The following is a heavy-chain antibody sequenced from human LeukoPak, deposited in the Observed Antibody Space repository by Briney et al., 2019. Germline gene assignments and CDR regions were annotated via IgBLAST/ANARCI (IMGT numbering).Heavy chain of an antibody. D-gene: IGHD4-17*01. CDR3: TGIDYGDPYYFDY. J-gene: IGHJ4*02. CDR2: IKSKTDGGTT. V-gene: IGHV3-15*01. Sequence: GGSLRLSCAASGFTFSNAWMSWVRQAPGKGLEWVGRIKSKTDGGTTDYAAHVKGRFTISRDDSKNTLYLQMNSLKTEDTAVYYCTGIDYGDPYYFDYWGQGSLVTVSS. CDR1: GFTFSNAW.